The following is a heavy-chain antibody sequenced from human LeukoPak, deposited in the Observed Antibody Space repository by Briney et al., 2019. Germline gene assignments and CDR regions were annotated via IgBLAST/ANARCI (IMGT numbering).Heavy chain of an antibody. CDR1: GGAFSGYY. CDR3: ARGIAAAVPFDY. D-gene: IGHD6-13*01. Sequence: SETLSLTCAVYGGAFSGYYWNYIRQPPGKGLEWIGEINHSGSTNYNPSLKSRVTISVDTSKNQFSLKLSSVTAADTAVYYCARGIAAAVPFDYWGQGTLSPSPQ. J-gene: IGHJ4*02. V-gene: IGHV4-34*01. CDR2: INHSGST.